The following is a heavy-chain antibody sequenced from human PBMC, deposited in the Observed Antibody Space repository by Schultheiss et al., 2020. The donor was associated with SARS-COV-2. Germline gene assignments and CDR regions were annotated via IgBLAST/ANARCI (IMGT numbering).Heavy chain of an antibody. Sequence: SETLSLTCTVSGGSISSGGYYWSWIRQHPGKGLEWIGYIYYSGSTYYNPSLKSRVTISVDTSKNQFSLKLSSVTAADTAVYYCARGGAYGGKGYFDYWGQGTLVTVSS. CDR1: GGSISSGGYY. J-gene: IGHJ4*02. V-gene: IGHV4-31*03. D-gene: IGHD4-23*01. CDR3: ARGGAYGGKGYFDY. CDR2: IYYSGST.